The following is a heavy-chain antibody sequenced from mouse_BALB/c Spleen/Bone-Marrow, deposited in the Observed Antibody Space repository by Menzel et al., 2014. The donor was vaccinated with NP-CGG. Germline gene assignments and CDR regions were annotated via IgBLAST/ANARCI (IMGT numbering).Heavy chain of an antibody. CDR2: IYPGDGDT. Sequence: QVQLQQSGPELVKPGASVKISCKASGYAFSSSWMNWLKQRPGQGLEWIGRIYPGDGDTNYNGKFKAKATLTADKSSSTAYMQLSSLTSVDSAVYFCARRRDDFDYWGQGTTLTVSS. CDR3: ARRRDDFDY. CDR1: GYAFSSSW. J-gene: IGHJ2*01. V-gene: IGHV1-82*01.